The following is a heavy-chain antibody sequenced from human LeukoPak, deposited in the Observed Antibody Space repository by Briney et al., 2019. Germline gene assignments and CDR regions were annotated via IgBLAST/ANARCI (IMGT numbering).Heavy chain of an antibody. CDR2: ISYDGSNK. CDR1: GFTFSSYG. V-gene: IGHV3-30*18. CDR3: AKDRRYSSGWYESGGGDY. Sequence: GGSLRLSCAASGFTFSSYGMHWVRQAPGKGLEWVAVISYDGSNKYYADPVKGRFTISRDNSKNTLYLQMNGLRAEDTAVYYCAKDRRYSSGWYESGGGDYWGQGTLVTVSS. D-gene: IGHD6-19*01. J-gene: IGHJ4*02.